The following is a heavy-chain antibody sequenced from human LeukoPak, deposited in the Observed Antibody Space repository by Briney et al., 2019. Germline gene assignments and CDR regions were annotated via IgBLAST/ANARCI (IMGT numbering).Heavy chain of an antibody. CDR3: ARGHYRLGLDY. CDR1: GGSFSGYY. Sequence: SETLSLTCAVYGGSFSGYYWSWIRQPPGKGLEWIGEINHSGSTNYNPSLKSRATISVDTSKNQFSLKLSSVTAADTAVYYCARGHYRLGLDYWGQGTLVTVSS. CDR2: INHSGST. J-gene: IGHJ4*02. D-gene: IGHD3-16*02. V-gene: IGHV4-34*01.